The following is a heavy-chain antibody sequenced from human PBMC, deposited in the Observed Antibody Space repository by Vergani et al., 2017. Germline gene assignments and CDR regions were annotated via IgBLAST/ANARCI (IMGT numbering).Heavy chain of an antibody. J-gene: IGHJ5*02. CDR3: ARGALWWLRQIDP. CDR2: IYDSGDT. V-gene: IGHV4-59*01. Sequence: QVQLQESGPGLAKPSGTLSLTCSVSGDSMNTYYWTWIRQPPGKGLEWIGYIYDSGDTKYNPSLKSRVTMSLDTSKNQFSLNLYSVTAADTAVYYCARGALWWLRQIDPWGQGTLVTVSS. CDR1: GDSMNTYY. D-gene: IGHD2-21*01.